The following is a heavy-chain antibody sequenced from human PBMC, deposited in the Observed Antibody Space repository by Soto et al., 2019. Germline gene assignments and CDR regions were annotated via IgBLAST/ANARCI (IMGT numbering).Heavy chain of an antibody. J-gene: IGHJ6*02. V-gene: IGHV1-69*13. CDR3: ARAMTCLLGYCSSTSCSDQYYYYGMDV. Sequence: SVKVSCKASGGTFSSYAISWVRQAPGQGLEWMGGIIPIFGTANYAQKIQGRVKITADESTSTAYMEMSSLSSEDTVVYYCARAMTCLLGYCSSTSCSDQYYYYGMDVWGQGTTVTVSS. D-gene: IGHD2-2*01. CDR1: GGTFSSYA. CDR2: IIPIFGTA.